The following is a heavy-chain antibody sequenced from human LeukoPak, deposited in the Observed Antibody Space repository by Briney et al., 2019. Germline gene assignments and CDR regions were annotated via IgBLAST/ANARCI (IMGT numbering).Heavy chain of an antibody. CDR3: TRDDIESAASIDY. D-gene: IGHD5-12*01. J-gene: IGHJ4*02. Sequence: GGSLRLSCTASGFIFGDYAMSWVRQAPGKGLEWVGFIRSKTYAGTAEYAAPVEGRFAISRDDSKSIAYLQMDSLKIEDTAVYYCTRDDIESAASIDYWGQGTLVTVSS. V-gene: IGHV3-49*04. CDR2: IRSKTYAGTA. CDR1: GFIFGDYA.